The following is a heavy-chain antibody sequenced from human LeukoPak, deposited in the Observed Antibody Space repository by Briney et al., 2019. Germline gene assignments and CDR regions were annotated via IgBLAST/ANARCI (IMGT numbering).Heavy chain of an antibody. CDR1: GFTFSNAW. Sequence: PGGSLRLSCGASGFTFSNAWMNWVRQAPGKGLEWVGRIKSKLDGGTTDYAAPVKGRFTISRDDSKTTLFLQMNNLKSDDTAFYCCTARVYSPTWSSFDYWGQGTLVTVSS. D-gene: IGHD6-13*01. CDR2: IKSKLDGGTT. J-gene: IGHJ4*02. V-gene: IGHV3-15*01. CDR3: TARVYSPTWSSFDY.